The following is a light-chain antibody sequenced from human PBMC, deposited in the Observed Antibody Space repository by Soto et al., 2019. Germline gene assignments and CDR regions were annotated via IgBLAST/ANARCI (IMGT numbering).Light chain of an antibody. CDR3: MQALQTGWT. J-gene: IGKJ1*01. V-gene: IGKV2-28*01. Sequence: DIVMTQSPLSLPVTPGEPASISCSSSQSLLQSHGFNYLDWYLQKPGQSPQLLIYLGSTRASGVPDRFSGSGSGTDFTLKISRVEAEDVGVYYCMQALQTGWTFGQGTKVDI. CDR1: QSLLQSHGFNY. CDR2: LGS.